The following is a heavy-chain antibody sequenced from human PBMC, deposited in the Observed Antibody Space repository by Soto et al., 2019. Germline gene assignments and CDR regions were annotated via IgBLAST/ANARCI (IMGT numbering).Heavy chain of an antibody. J-gene: IGHJ4*02. V-gene: IGHV3-30*03. D-gene: IGHD2-15*01. CDR3: ARDGSSLDY. Sequence: PGGSLRLSCAASGFPFSNYGMHWVRQAPGKGLEWVAVISFDSSYVDYADSVKGRFTISRDNAKNSLYLQMNSLRAEDTAVYYCARDGSSLDYWGQGTLVTVSS. CDR2: ISFDSSYV. CDR1: GFPFSNYG.